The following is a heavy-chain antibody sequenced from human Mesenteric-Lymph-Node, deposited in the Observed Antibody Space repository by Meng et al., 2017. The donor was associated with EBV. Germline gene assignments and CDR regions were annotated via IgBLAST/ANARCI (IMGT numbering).Heavy chain of an antibody. CDR2: VNSDGSST. Sequence: EVQLVEFGEGLVQPGGSLRLSCAASGFTFTTYWMHWVRQAPGKGLVWVSRVNSDGSSTTYADSVRGRFTISRDNAKNTAYLQMNSLGAEDTAVYYCTRGATGKFDPWGQGTLVTVSS. CDR3: TRGATGKFDP. CDR1: GFTFTTYW. V-gene: IGHV3-74*01. J-gene: IGHJ5*02.